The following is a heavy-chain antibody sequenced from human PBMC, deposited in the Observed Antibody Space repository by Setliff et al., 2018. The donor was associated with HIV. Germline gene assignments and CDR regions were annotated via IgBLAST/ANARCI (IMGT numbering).Heavy chain of an antibody. CDR2: INSNNGGT. CDR3: ATATIWTSSSWSHYFDY. V-gene: IGHV1-2*02. CDR1: GCTFTAYY. J-gene: IGHJ4*02. D-gene: IGHD6-13*01. Sequence: ASVKVSCKTSGCTFTAYYIHWVRQAPGQGLEWMGWINSNNGGTKYAQNFQGRVTMTRDTSITTAYMELSSLISDDTAVYYCATATIWTSSSWSHYFDYWGQGTLVTVSS.